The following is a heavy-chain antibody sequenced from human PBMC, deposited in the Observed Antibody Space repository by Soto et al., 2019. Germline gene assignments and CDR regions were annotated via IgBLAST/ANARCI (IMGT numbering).Heavy chain of an antibody. CDR3: ARYDFGTFDY. CDR2: IYHTEST. V-gene: IGHV4-4*02. CDR1: GDSISSSFW. Sequence: SETLSLTCAVSGDSISSSFWWSCVRQPPGKGLEWIGEIYHTESTVYNLSLKSRVTISVDKSKNQFSLNLDSVTAADTAVYYCARYDFGTFDYWGRGILVTISS. J-gene: IGHJ4*02. D-gene: IGHD4-17*01.